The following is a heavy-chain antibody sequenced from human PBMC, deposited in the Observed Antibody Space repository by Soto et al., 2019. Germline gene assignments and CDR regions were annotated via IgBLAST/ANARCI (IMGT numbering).Heavy chain of an antibody. CDR1: GGSISSGGYY. D-gene: IGHD6-19*01. V-gene: IGHV4-31*03. J-gene: IGHJ5*02. CDR3: ARGVDWQWLVPPNWFDP. Sequence: SETLSLTCTVSGGSISSGGYYWSWIRQHPGKGLEWIGYIYYSGSTYYNPSLKSRVTISVDTSKNQLSLKLSSVTAADTAVYYCARGVDWQWLVPPNWFDPWGQGTLVTVSS. CDR2: IYYSGST.